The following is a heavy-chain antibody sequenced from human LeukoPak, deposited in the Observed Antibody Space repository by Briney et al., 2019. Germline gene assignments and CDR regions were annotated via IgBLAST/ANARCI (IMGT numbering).Heavy chain of an antibody. CDR2: ISSNRDNT. J-gene: IGHJ4*02. CDR1: GYTFTSYG. Sequence: GASLKVSCKATGYTFTSYGISWVRQAPGQGLEWMGWISSNRDNTNYAQKLQGRVTMTTDTSTSTAYMELRSLRSDDTAVYYCARDWGSIKIITDYWGQGTLVTLSS. D-gene: IGHD3-16*01. CDR3: ARDWGSIKIITDY. V-gene: IGHV1-18*01.